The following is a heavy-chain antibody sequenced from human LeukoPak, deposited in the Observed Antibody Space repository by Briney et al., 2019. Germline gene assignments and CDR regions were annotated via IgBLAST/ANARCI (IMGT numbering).Heavy chain of an antibody. CDR2: IFPGDSDT. D-gene: IGHD1/OR15-1a*01. J-gene: IGHJ4*02. V-gene: IGHV5-51*01. CDR3: ASSVSQTRFDY. CDR1: GYSFTNYW. Sequence: GESLKISCKASGYSFTNYWIGWVRQMPGKGLEWMGIIFPGDSDTTYSPSFQGQVTISADKSINTAYLQWSSLKASDTAMYYCASSVSQTRFDYWGRGTQVTASS.